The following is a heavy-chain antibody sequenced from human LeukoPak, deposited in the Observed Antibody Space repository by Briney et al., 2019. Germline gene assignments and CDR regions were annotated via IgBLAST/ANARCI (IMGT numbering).Heavy chain of an antibody. Sequence: SETLSLTCTVSGGSISSSSYYWGWIRQPPGKGLEWIGRIYTSGSTNYNPSLKSRVTISVDTSKNQFSLKLSSVTAADTAVYYCAREGVRPHRYFQHWGQGTLVTVSS. D-gene: IGHD3-10*01. V-gene: IGHV4-61*02. CDR1: GGSISSSSYY. CDR3: AREGVRPHRYFQH. J-gene: IGHJ1*01. CDR2: IYTSGST.